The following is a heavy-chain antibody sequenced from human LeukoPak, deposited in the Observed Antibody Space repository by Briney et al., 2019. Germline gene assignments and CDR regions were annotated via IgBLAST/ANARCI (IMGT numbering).Heavy chain of an antibody. Sequence: TGGSLRLSCAASGFTFSSYSMNWVRQAPGKGLEWVSSISSSSSYIYYADSVKGRFTISSDNAKNSLYLQMNSLRAEDTAVYYCATTAMVPILRFDPWGQGTLVTVSS. CDR3: ATTAMVPILRFDP. V-gene: IGHV3-21*01. D-gene: IGHD5-18*01. J-gene: IGHJ5*02. CDR2: ISSSSSYI. CDR1: GFTFSSYS.